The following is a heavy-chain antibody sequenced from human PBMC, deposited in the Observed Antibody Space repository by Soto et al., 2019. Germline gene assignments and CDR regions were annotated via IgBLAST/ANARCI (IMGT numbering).Heavy chain of an antibody. J-gene: IGHJ4*02. V-gene: IGHV1-24*01. Sequence: ASVKVSCKVSGYTLTELSMHWVRQAPGKGLEWMGGFDPEDGETIYAQKFQGRVTMTEDTSTDTAYMELSSLRSEDTAVYYCATSRFTPLELRKDYFDYWGQGTLVTVSS. D-gene: IGHD1-7*01. CDR2: FDPEDGET. CDR3: ATSRFTPLELRKDYFDY. CDR1: GYTLTELS.